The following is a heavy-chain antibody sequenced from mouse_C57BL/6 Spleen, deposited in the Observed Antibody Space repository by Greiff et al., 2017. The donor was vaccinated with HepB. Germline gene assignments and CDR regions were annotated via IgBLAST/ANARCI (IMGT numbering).Heavy chain of an antibody. Sequence: EVQGVESGGDLVKPGGSLKLSCAASGFTFSSYGMSWVRQTPDKRLEWVATISSGGSYTYYPDSVKGRFTISRDNAKNTLYLQMSSLKSEDTAMYYCARGNYDSNYYAMDYWGQGTSVTVSS. CDR2: ISSGGSYT. V-gene: IGHV5-6*01. J-gene: IGHJ4*01. D-gene: IGHD2-4*01. CDR1: GFTFSSYG. CDR3: ARGNYDSNYYAMDY.